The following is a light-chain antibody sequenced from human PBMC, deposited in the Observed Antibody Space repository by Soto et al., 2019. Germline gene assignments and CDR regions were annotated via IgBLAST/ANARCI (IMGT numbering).Light chain of an antibody. CDR2: GAS. Sequence: EIVMTQSPATLSVSTGERATLSCRASHSVRSSLAWYQQKPGQAPRLLIHGASTRATGIPGRFSGSGSGTEFTLIISSLQSEDFAVYYCQQYNEWPETFGHGTKVDIK. CDR1: HSVRSS. J-gene: IGKJ1*01. CDR3: QQYNEWPET. V-gene: IGKV3-15*01.